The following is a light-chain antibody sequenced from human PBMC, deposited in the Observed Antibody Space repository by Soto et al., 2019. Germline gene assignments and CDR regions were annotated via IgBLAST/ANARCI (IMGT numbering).Light chain of an antibody. CDR1: QSVSSSY. CDR3: QQYDSSPLT. V-gene: IGKV3-20*01. Sequence: EIVLTQSPGTLSLSPGERATLSCRASQSVSSSYLAWYQQKPGQAPRLLIYGASSRATGIPDRFSGSGSGTDCILTISRLEPEDFAVYYCQQYDSSPLTFGGGTKMEIK. CDR2: GAS. J-gene: IGKJ4*01.